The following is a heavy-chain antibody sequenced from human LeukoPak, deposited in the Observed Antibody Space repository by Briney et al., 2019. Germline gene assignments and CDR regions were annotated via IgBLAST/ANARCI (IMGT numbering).Heavy chain of an antibody. V-gene: IGHV4-39*02. CDR2: IYYSGST. CDR1: GGSISSSSYY. Sequence: SETLSLTCTVSGGSISSSSYYWGWIRQPPGKGLEWIGSIYYSGSTYYNPSLKSRVTISVDTSKNQFSLKLSSVTAADTAVYYCARESASGYSSSWYGVGFDYWGQGTLVTVSS. J-gene: IGHJ4*02. D-gene: IGHD6-13*01. CDR3: ARESASGYSSSWYGVGFDY.